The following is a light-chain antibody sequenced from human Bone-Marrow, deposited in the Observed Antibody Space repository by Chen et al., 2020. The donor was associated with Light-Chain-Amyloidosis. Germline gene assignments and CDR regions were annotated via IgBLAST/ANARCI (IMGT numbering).Light chain of an antibody. CDR2: EFS. CDR1: HSLLHSDGRTY. CDR3: MQSIQVPRT. J-gene: IGKJ1*01. Sequence: DILMTQTPLSLSFTPGQPASISCKSSHSLLHSDGRTYLFWFLQKPGQPPQLLMYEFSTRFSGVPDKFTGSGSGAHFALNISRVEAEDVGIYYCMQSIQVPRTFGQGTKVEIK. V-gene: IGKV2D-29*01.